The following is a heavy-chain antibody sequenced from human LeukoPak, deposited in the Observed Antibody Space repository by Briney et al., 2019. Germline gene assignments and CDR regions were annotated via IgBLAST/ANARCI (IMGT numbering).Heavy chain of an antibody. D-gene: IGHD1-14*01. V-gene: IGHV4-39*01. CDR1: GGSIGTNSYY. CDR3: AGRDPRNRDAFDI. J-gene: IGHJ3*02. Sequence: PSETLSLTCTVSGGSIGTNSYYWGWIRQPPGKGLEWIGSIFYSGTTYYNPSLKSRVTISVDTSKNQFSLKLSSVTAADTTVYYCAGRDPRNRDAFDIWGQGTMVTVSS. CDR2: IFYSGTT.